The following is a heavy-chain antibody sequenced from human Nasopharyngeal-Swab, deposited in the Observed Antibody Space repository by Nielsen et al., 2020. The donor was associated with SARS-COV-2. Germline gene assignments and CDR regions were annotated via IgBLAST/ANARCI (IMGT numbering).Heavy chain of an antibody. D-gene: IGHD4-11*01. CDR1: GGSVSSGSYY. CDR3: ASYSNFYRDY. J-gene: IGHJ4*02. Sequence: SETLSFTCTVSGGSVSSGSYYWSWIRQPPGKGLEWIGYIYYSGSTNYNPSLKSRVTISVDTSKNQFSLKLSSVTAADTAVYYCASYSNFYRDYWGQGTLVTVSS. CDR2: IYYSGST. V-gene: IGHV4-61*01.